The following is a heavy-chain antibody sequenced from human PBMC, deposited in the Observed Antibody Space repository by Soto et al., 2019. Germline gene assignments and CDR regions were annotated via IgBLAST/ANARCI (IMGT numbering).Heavy chain of an antibody. CDR1: GGSISSYY. CDR2: IYYSGST. D-gene: IGHD6-13*01. CDR3: GRAHRDLQQLVHYYYGMYV. Sequence: PSETLSLTCTVSGGSISSYYWSWIRQPPGKGLEWIGYIYYSGSTNYNPSLKSRVTISVDTSKNQFSLKLTSVTAADTAVYYCGRAHRDLQQLVHYYYGMYVWGQGTTVTVSS. J-gene: IGHJ6*02. V-gene: IGHV4-59*08.